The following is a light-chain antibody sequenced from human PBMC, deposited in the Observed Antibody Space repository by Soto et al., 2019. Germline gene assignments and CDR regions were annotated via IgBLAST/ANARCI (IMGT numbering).Light chain of an antibody. CDR3: QQYKNWLT. CDR1: QSFSSSY. V-gene: IGKV3-15*01. J-gene: IGKJ4*01. Sequence: ETVLTLSPGTLSFSPGERSTLSCRSSQSFSSSYLSWYQQKPGQSPRLLVYDASTRATGIPAIFSGSGSGTEFTLTISSLQSEDFAVYYCQQYKNWLTFGGGTKVDI. CDR2: DAS.